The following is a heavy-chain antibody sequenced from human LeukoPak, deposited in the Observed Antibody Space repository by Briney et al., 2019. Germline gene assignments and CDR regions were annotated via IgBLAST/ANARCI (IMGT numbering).Heavy chain of an antibody. CDR1: GGSISSYY. J-gene: IGHJ4*02. V-gene: IGHV4-4*09. CDR2: ISTSGNT. D-gene: IGHD3-3*01. Sequence: SETLSLTCTVSGGSISSYYWTWIRQPPGKGLEWIGYISTSGNTNYNPSLKSRVTISVDTSRNQFSLKLSSVTAADTAVYYCAGYDFWSGYYLVYWAQGTLVTVSS. CDR3: AGYDFWSGYYLVY.